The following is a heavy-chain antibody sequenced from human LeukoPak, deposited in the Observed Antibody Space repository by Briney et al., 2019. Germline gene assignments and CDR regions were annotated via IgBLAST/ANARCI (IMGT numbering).Heavy chain of an antibody. J-gene: IGHJ5*02. Sequence: ASVKVSCKASGYTFTSYDINWVRQATGQGLEWMGWMNPNSGNTGYAQKFQGRVTMTRNTSISTAYMELSSLRSEDTAVYYCARVVGVQGWFDPWGQGTLVTVSS. CDR3: ARVVGVQGWFDP. D-gene: IGHD2-15*01. V-gene: IGHV1-8*01. CDR1: GYTFTSYD. CDR2: MNPNSGNT.